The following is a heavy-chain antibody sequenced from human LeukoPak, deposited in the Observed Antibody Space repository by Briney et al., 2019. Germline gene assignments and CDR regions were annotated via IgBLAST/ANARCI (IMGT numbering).Heavy chain of an antibody. CDR2: INHSGST. CDR3: ARLPRQGYGSGDYYFDY. V-gene: IGHV4-34*01. Sequence: LSETLSLTCAVYGGSFSGYYWSWIRQPPGKGLEWIGEINHSGSTNYNPSLKSRVTISVDTSKDQFSLKLSSVTAADTAVYYCARLPRQGYGSGDYYFDYWGQGTLVTVSS. D-gene: IGHD3-10*01. CDR1: GGSFSGYY. J-gene: IGHJ4*02.